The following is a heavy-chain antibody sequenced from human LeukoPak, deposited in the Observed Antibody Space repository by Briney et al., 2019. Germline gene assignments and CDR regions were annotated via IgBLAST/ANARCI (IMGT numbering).Heavy chain of an antibody. V-gene: IGHV3-33*01. J-gene: IGHJ4*02. CDR3: ARETFGGGTYAFDY. D-gene: IGHD3-16*01. CDR2: IWYDGSNK. CDR1: GFTFSSYG. Sequence: GRSLRLSCAASGFTFSSYGMHWVRQAPGKGLEWVAVIWYDGSNKYYADSVKGRFTISRDNSKSTLYLQMNSLRAEDTAVYYCARETFGGGTYAFDYWGQGTLVTVSS.